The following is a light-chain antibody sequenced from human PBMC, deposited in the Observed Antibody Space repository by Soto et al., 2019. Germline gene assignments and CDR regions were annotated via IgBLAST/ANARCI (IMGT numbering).Light chain of an antibody. CDR2: DAS. J-gene: IGKJ5*01. CDR1: QSVNTY. Sequence: EVVLTQSPATLSLSPGERATLSCRASQSVNTYLAWYQQKPGQAPRLLLYDASNRATGIPARFSGSGSGTDFTLTISSLEPEDFAVYYCQQRYNWPPITFGQGTRVE. CDR3: QQRYNWPPIT. V-gene: IGKV3-11*01.